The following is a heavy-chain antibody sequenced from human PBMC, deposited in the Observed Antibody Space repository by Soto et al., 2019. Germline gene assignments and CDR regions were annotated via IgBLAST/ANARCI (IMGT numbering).Heavy chain of an antibody. J-gene: IGHJ4*02. V-gene: IGHV3-23*01. CDR2: INPSGDST. Sequence: PGGSLRLSCAASGFTFSGYAVSWVRQAPGKGLEWVSSINPSGDSTYYADSVKGRFTISRDNSKNTLYLQMNSLRAEDTAVYYCAKHMVVVVITTIGYFDYWGQGTLVTVSS. D-gene: IGHD3-22*01. CDR3: AKHMVVVVITTIGYFDY. CDR1: GFTFSGYA.